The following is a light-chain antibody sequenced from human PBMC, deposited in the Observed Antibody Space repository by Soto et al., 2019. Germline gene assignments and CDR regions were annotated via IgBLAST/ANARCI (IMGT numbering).Light chain of an antibody. CDR1: QSVSSN. Sequence: EIVMTQSPATLSVSPGERATLSCRASQSVSSNLAWYQPKPGQAPRLLIYGASTRATGIPDRFSGSGSGTDFTLAISRLEPEDFAVYYWHQYDSWTFGQGTKVDIK. CDR3: HQYDSWT. V-gene: IGKV3-15*01. CDR2: GAS. J-gene: IGKJ1*01.